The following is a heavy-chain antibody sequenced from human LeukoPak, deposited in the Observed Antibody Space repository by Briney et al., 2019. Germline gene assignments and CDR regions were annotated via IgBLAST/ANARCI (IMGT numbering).Heavy chain of an antibody. D-gene: IGHD3-22*01. CDR2: IYATGST. V-gene: IGHV4-4*07. Sequence: SETLSLTCTVSGAFISSYYWTWMRQPAEKGLEWIGRIYATGSTNYNPSLKSRVTISVDKSKSQFSLNLTSVSAADTAVYYCARGDHYYLAFDIWGQGTVVTVSS. CDR3: ARGDHYYLAFDI. CDR1: GAFISSYY. J-gene: IGHJ3*02.